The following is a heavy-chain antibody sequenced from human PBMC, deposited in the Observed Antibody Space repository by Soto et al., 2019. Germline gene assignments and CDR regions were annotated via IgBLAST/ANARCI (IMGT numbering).Heavy chain of an antibody. Sequence: EVQLVETGGGLIQPGGSLRLSCAASGFTVSSNYMSWVRQAPGKGLEWVSVIYSGGSTYYADSVKGRFTISRDNSKNTLYLQMNSLRAEDTAVYYCARDTAAGIAGPYDAFDIWGQGTMVTVSS. CDR1: GFTVSSNY. CDR2: IYSGGST. CDR3: ARDTAAGIAGPYDAFDI. D-gene: IGHD6-13*01. J-gene: IGHJ3*02. V-gene: IGHV3-53*02.